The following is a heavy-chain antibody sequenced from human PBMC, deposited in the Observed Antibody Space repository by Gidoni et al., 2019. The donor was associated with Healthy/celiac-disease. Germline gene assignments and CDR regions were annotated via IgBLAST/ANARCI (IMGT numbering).Heavy chain of an antibody. CDR3: ARGRVVGATSIYFDY. CDR2: IYTSGST. Sequence: QVQLQESGPGLVKPSETLSLTCTVSGCSISSYYWSWIRQPAGKGLEWIGRIYTSGSTNYNPSLKSRVTMSVDTSKNQFSLKLSSVTAADTAVYYCARGRVVGATSIYFDYWGQGTLVTVSS. D-gene: IGHD1-26*01. V-gene: IGHV4-4*07. CDR1: GCSISSYY. J-gene: IGHJ4*02.